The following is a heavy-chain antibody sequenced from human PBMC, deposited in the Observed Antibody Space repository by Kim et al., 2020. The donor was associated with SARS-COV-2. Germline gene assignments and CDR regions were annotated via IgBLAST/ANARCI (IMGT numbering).Heavy chain of an antibody. J-gene: IGHJ6*02. Sequence: ASVKVSCKASGYTFTSYYMHCVRQAPGQGLEWMGVINPSGGSTSYAQKFQGRVTMTRDTSTSTVYMELSSLRSEDTAVYYCARDRSHGSGSYSNYYYYGMDVWGQGTTVTVSS. CDR1: GYTFTSYY. V-gene: IGHV1-46*01. CDR2: INPSGGST. CDR3: ARDRSHGSGSYSNYYYYGMDV. D-gene: IGHD3-10*01.